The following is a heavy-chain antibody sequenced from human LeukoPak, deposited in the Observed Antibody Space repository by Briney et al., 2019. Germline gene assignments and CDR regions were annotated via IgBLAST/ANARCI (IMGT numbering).Heavy chain of an antibody. Sequence: SETLSLTCSVSGGSISSSTYYWGWIRQPPGKGLEWIGSIYYSGSTHDNPSLKSRVTISVDTSKNQFSLKLSSVTAADTAVYYCAREGSSWYYYFDYWGQGTLVTVSP. CDR3: AREGSSWYYYFDY. CDR1: GGSISSSTYY. V-gene: IGHV4-39*07. J-gene: IGHJ4*02. D-gene: IGHD6-13*01. CDR2: IYYSGST.